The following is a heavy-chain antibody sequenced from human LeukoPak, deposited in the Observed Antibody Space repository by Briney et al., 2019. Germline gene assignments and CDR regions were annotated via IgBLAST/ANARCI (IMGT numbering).Heavy chain of an antibody. CDR3: ARDSSSWSDY. CDR1: GFTFSSYA. Sequence: GGSLRLSCAASGFTFSSYAMHWVRQAPGKGLEWVSSISSSSSYIYYADSVKGRFTISRDNAKNSLYLQMNSLRAEDTAVYYCARDSSSWSDYWGQGTLVTVSS. J-gene: IGHJ4*02. V-gene: IGHV3-21*01. CDR2: ISSSSSYI. D-gene: IGHD6-13*01.